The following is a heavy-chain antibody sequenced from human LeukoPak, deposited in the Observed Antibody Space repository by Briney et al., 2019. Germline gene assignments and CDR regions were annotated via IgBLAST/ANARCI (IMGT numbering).Heavy chain of an antibody. CDR1: GGSISSGGYY. Sequence: SETLSLTCTVSGGSISSGGYYWSWIRQHPGKGLEWIGYIYYSGSTYYNPSLKSRVTISVDTSKNQFSLKLSSVTAADTAVYYCARGARYSDAFDIWGQGTMVTVSS. CDR3: ARGARYSDAFDI. J-gene: IGHJ3*02. D-gene: IGHD1-1*01. CDR2: IYYSGST. V-gene: IGHV4-31*03.